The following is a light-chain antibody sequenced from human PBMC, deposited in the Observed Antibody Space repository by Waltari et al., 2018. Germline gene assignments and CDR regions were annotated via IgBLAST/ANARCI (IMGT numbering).Light chain of an antibody. CDR1: SSDVGGYNS. J-gene: IGLJ2*01. CDR2: EVN. CDR3: SSYAGGNNFVV. V-gene: IGLV2-8*01. Sequence: QSALTQPPSASGSPGPSVTISCPGTSSDVGGYNSVSWYQQHPGEPPKLMIYEVNKRPSGVPDCFSGSKAGNTAPLTVSGLQAEDEADYYCSSYAGGNNFVVFGGGTKLTVL.